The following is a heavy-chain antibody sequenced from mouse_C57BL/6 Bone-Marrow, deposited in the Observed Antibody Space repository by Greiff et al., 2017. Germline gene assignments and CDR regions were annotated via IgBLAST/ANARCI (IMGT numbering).Heavy chain of an antibody. CDR1: GFTFNTYA. CDR2: LGRKRVNYAT. CDR3: VREGYYGSSYGWYFDV. D-gene: IGHD1-1*01. V-gene: IGHV10-3*01. Sequence: EVMLVESGGGLVQPKGSLKLSCAASGFTFNTYAMHWVRQAPGRGLEGVAPLGRKRVNYATYFADSLKNRFTISRDDSQSMLYLQMNNLKTEDTAMYYCVREGYYGSSYGWYFDVWGTGTTVTVSS. J-gene: IGHJ1*03.